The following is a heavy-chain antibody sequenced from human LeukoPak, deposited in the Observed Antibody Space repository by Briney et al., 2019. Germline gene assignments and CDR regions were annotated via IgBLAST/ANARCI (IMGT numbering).Heavy chain of an antibody. J-gene: IGHJ4*02. CDR1: GFTFSSYA. V-gene: IGHV3-30-3*01. D-gene: IGHD6-6*01. CDR2: ISYDGSNK. Sequence: PGGSLRLSCAASGFTFSSYAIHWVRQAPGKGLEWVAVISYDGSNKYYADSVKGRFTISRDNSKNTLYLQMNSLRAEDTAVYYCAREPREGSSCDWGQGTLVTVSS. CDR3: AREPREGSSCD.